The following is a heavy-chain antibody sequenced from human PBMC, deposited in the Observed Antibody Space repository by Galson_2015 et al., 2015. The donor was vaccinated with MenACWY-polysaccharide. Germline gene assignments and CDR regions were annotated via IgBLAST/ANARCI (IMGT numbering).Heavy chain of an antibody. CDR3: ARVLKGLVGATPDY. CDR2: ISSGGTI. Sequence: SLRLSCAASGFTFRSSSMNWVRQAPGQGLEWVSYISSGGTIYYADSVKGRFTISSDNAKNSLYLQMNSLRDDDTAVYYCARVLKGLVGATPDYWGQGTLVTVSS. V-gene: IGHV3-48*02. D-gene: IGHD1-26*01. CDR1: GFTFRSSS. J-gene: IGHJ4*02.